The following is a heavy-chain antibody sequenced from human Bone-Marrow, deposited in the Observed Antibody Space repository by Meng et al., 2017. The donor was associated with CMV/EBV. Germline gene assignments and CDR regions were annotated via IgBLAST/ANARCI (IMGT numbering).Heavy chain of an antibody. CDR3: AREITRHDYGDYVDY. V-gene: IGHV1-2*02. CDR2: MNPNSGGT. J-gene: IGHJ4*02. Sequence: ASVKVSCKASGYTFTSYDINWVRQATGQGLEWMGWMNPNSGGTNYAQKFQGRVTMTRDTSISTAYMELSRLRSDDTAVYYCAREITRHDYGDYVDYWGQGTLVTVSS. CDR1: GYTFTSYD. D-gene: IGHD4-17*01.